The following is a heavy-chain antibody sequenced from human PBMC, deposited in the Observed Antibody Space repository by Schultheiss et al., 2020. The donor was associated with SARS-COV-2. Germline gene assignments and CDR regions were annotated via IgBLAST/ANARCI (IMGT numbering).Heavy chain of an antibody. CDR3: TTVRWLVYDAFDI. J-gene: IGHJ3*02. Sequence: GESLKISCAASGFTFSNAWMSWVRQAPGKGLEWVGRIKSKTDGGTTDYAAPVKGRFTISRDDSKNTLYLQMNSLKTEDTAVYYCTTVRWLVYDAFDIWGQGTMVTVSS. V-gene: IGHV3-15*01. CDR1: GFTFSNAW. D-gene: IGHD6-19*01. CDR2: IKSKTDGGTT.